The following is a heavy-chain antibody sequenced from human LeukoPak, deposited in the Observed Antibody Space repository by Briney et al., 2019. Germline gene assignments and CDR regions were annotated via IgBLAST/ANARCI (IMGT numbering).Heavy chain of an antibody. Sequence: GGSLRLSCAASGFTFSSYAMSWVRQAPGKGLEWVSAISGSGGSTYYADSVKGRFTISRDNSKNTLYLQMNSLRAEDTAVYYCAKGSGIQLRLKPFDYWGQGTLVTVSS. CDR2: ISGSGGST. CDR3: AKGSGIQLRLKPFDY. CDR1: GFTFSSYA. J-gene: IGHJ4*02. D-gene: IGHD5-18*01. V-gene: IGHV3-23*01.